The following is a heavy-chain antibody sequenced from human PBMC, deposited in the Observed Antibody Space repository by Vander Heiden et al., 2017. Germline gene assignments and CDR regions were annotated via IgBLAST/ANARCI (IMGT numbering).Heavy chain of an antibody. J-gene: IGHJ6*04. CDR1: GLSMGGYA. Sequence: EVQVLESGGGLVQPGGALRLSCVVSGLSMGGYAMTWVRQAPGKGLEWVSGIAHVGASTHYADSVRGRFTISRDNSKNTVILQMNSLRDDDTATYYCAKDLNYWAAGDGWGKGTTVIGSS. D-gene: IGHD2-8*02. V-gene: IGHV3-23*01. CDR2: IAHVGAST. CDR3: AKDLNYWAAGDG.